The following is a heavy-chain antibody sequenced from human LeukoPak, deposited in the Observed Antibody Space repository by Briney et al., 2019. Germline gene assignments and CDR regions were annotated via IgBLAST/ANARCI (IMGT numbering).Heavy chain of an antibody. CDR3: ASGNGYYDSSGHSFAGLDY. CDR1: GFIFSSYS. Sequence: GGSLRLSCAASGFIFSSYSMNWVRQAPGKGLEGVSYISSSSSTIYYADSVEGRFTISRDNAKNSLYLQMNRLRADDTAVYFCASGNGYYDSSGHSFAGLDYWGEGTLVTVSS. D-gene: IGHD3-22*01. CDR2: ISSSSSTI. J-gene: IGHJ4*02. V-gene: IGHV3-48*01.